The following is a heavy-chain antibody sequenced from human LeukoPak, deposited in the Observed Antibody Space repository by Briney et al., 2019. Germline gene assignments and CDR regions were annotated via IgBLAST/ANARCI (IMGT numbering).Heavy chain of an antibody. V-gene: IGHV3-66*01. Sequence: GGSLSLSCALSGFTLCIKYMSWVREAPGKGLEWFSDIYNGGSTNYPDPMKGRFTISRDNSKNTLDLQMNSLRAEDTAVYFCARAAQWLAFDCWGQGTLVTVSA. D-gene: IGHD6-19*01. CDR2: IYNGGST. CDR1: GFTLCIKY. CDR3: ARAAQWLAFDC. J-gene: IGHJ4*02.